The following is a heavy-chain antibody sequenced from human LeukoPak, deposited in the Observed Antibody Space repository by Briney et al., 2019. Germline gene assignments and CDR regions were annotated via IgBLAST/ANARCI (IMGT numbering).Heavy chain of an antibody. CDR2: ISSSSSYI. Sequence: PGGALRLSCADSGFTFSSYSMNWVRQAPGKGLEWVSSISSSSSYIYYADSVKGRFTISRDNAKNSLYLQMNSLRAEDTAVYYCARDTTRWPYYFDYWGQGTLVTVSS. CDR1: GFTFSSYS. V-gene: IGHV3-21*01. J-gene: IGHJ4*02. CDR3: ARDTTRWPYYFDY. D-gene: IGHD5-24*01.